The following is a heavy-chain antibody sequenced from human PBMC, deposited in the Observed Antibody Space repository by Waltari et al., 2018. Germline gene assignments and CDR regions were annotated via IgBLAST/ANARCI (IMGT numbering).Heavy chain of an antibody. Sequence: QVQLQQWGAGLLKPSETLSLTCAVYGGSFSGYYWSWIRQPPGKGLEWIGEINHSGGTNHNPSLKSRVTISVDTSKNQFSLRLGAVTAADTAVYYCARRPRLVGFDPWGQGTLVTVSS. CDR1: GGSFSGYY. CDR2: INHSGGT. D-gene: IGHD1-26*01. V-gene: IGHV4-34*01. CDR3: ARRPRLVGFDP. J-gene: IGHJ5*02.